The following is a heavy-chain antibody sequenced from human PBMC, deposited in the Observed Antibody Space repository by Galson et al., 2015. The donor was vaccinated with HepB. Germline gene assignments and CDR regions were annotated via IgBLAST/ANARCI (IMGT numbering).Heavy chain of an antibody. Sequence: SLRLSCAASGFTFSSYAMSWVRQAPGKGLEWVSAISGSGGSTYYADSVKGRFTISRDNSKNTLYLQVNSLRAEDTAVYYCAKVLFDYYGSGVYAPFDYWGQGTLVTVSS. CDR1: GFTFSSYA. V-gene: IGHV3-23*01. D-gene: IGHD3-10*01. J-gene: IGHJ4*02. CDR3: AKVLFDYYGSGVYAPFDY. CDR2: ISGSGGST.